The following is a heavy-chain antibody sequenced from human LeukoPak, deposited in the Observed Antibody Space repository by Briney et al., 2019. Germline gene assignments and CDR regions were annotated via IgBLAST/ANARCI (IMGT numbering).Heavy chain of an antibody. CDR1: GFTFSSYA. CDR2: ISGSGGST. CDR3: AKARIWDSSGLWFDY. J-gene: IGHJ4*02. D-gene: IGHD3-22*01. Sequence: GGSLRLSCAASGFTFSSYAMSWVRPAPGRGLEWVSAISGSGGSTYYADSVKGRFTISRDNSKNTLYLQMNSLRAEDTAVYYCAKARIWDSSGLWFDYWGQGTLVTVSS. V-gene: IGHV3-23*01.